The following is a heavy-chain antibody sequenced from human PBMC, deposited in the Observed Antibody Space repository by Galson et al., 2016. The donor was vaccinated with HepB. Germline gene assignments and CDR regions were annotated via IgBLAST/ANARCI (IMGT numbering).Heavy chain of an antibody. J-gene: IGHJ4*02. D-gene: IGHD3-3*01. Sequence: ETLSLTCAVYGGPFRGYNWTWIRQSPGKGLEWIGDINDRGTTNYNPSLASRVTILGDTSKSQLSLKLSSVTAADTAVYYCARGLRRIPIFGVTDSKFLDYWGQGTLVTVST. CDR3: ARGLRRIPIFGVTDSKFLDY. CDR1: GGPFRGYN. CDR2: INDRGTT. V-gene: IGHV4-34*01.